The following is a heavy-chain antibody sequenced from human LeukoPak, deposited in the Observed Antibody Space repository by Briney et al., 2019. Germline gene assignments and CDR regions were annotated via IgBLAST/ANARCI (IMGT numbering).Heavy chain of an antibody. V-gene: IGHV4-59*01. CDR3: ARSRSSSPYYFDT. CDR1: RGSISTYY. Sequence: SETLSLTCSVSRGSISTYYRSWIRQPPGKGLEWIGFVFYSGTTNSNPSVKSRVSMSVDMSKNHLSLELTSVTAADSAVYYCARSRSSSPYYFDTWGQGTLVTVSS. D-gene: IGHD6-19*01. J-gene: IGHJ4*02. CDR2: VFYSGTT.